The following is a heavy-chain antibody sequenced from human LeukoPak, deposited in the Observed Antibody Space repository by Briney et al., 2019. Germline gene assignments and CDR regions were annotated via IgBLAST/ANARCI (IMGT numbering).Heavy chain of an antibody. CDR1: GYTITSYY. V-gene: IGHV1-46*01. D-gene: IGHD1-26*01. Sequence: ASVKVSCKASGYTITSYYMHWVRQAPGQGLEWMGIISPNGGYTTYAQNFQGRVTMTPDPSTSTVYMELSSLRSEDTAVYYCARLVGPTQPSNWLDPWGQGTLVTVSS. CDR3: ARLVGPTQPSNWLDP. J-gene: IGHJ5*02. CDR2: ISPNGGYT.